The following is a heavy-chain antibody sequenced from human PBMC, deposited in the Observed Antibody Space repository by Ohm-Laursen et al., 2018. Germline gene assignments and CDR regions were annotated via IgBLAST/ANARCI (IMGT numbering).Heavy chain of an antibody. V-gene: IGHV3-48*03. CDR3: ARDPVVTAIPSPDAFDI. CDR1: GFTFSSYE. J-gene: IGHJ3*02. Sequence: LRLSCAASGFTFSSYEMNWVRQAPGKGLEWVSYISSSGSTIYYADSVKGRFTISRDNAKNSLYLQMNSLRAEDTAVYYCARDPVVTAIPSPDAFDIWGQGTMVTVPS. D-gene: IGHD2-21*02. CDR2: ISSSGSTI.